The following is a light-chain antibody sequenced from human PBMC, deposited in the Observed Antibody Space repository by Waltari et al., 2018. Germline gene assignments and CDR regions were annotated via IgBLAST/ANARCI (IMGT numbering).Light chain of an antibody. CDR3: QQNSNWPLT. CDR2: GAS. V-gene: IGKV3D-15*01. J-gene: IGKJ4*01. Sequence: EIVMTQSPATLSLSPGHRATLSCRASQSVSSSLAWYQQKPGQAPRLLIYGASSRATGIPDRFSGSGSGTEFTLTISSLEPEDVAIYYCQQNSNWPLTFGGGTKVAIK. CDR1: QSVSSS.